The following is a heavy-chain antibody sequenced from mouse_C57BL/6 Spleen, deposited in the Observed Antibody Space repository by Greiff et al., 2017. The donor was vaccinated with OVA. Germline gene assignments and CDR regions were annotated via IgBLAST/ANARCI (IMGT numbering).Heavy chain of an antibody. V-gene: IGHV1-72*01. CDR2: IDPNSGGT. J-gene: IGHJ1*03. CDR3: AREKAGVVATYWYFDV. CDR1: GYTFTSYW. D-gene: IGHD1-1*01. Sequence: QVQLQQPGAELVKPGASVKLSCKASGYTFTSYWMHWVKQRPGRGLEWIGRIDPNSGGTKYNEKFKSKATLTVDKPSSTAYMQLSSLTSEDSAVYYCAREKAGVVATYWYFDVWGTGTTVTVSS.